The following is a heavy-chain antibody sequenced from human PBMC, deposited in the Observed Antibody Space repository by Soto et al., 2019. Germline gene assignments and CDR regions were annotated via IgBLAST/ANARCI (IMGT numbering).Heavy chain of an antibody. CDR1: GGTFSSYA. D-gene: IGHD3-10*01. V-gene: IGHV1-8*02. Sequence: ASVKVSCKASGGTFSSYAISWVRQAPGQGLEWMGWMNPNSGNTGYAQKFQGRVTMTRNTSISTAYMELSSLRSEDTAVYYCARGHFKLLWFGEPRYYYMDVWGKGTTVTVSS. J-gene: IGHJ6*03. CDR2: MNPNSGNT. CDR3: ARGHFKLLWFGEPRYYYMDV.